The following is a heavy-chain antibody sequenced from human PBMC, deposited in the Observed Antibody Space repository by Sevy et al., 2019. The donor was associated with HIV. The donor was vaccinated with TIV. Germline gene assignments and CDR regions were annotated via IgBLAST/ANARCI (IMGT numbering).Heavy chain of an antibody. CDR2: ISSSSSYI. D-gene: IGHD6-6*01. CDR3: AREGWGGAARPNYFDY. J-gene: IGHJ4*02. CDR1: GFTFSDYS. V-gene: IGHV3-21*01. Sequence: GGSLRLSCAASGFTFSDYSMNWVRKAPGKGLEWVSIISSSSSYIYYADSMKGRFTISRDNAKNSLYLQMNSLRVEDTAVYYCAREGWGGAARPNYFDYWGQGTLVTVS.